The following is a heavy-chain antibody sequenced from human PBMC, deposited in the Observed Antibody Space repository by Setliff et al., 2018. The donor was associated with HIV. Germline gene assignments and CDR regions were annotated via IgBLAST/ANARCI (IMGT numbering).Heavy chain of an antibody. CDR3: SRDMGGSNGMDV. CDR2: IYHSGST. Sequence: SETLSLTCAVYGGSFTNYFWSWIRQSPGKGLEWIGNIYHSGSTYYNPSLKSRVTISVDTSKNQFSLRLSSVTAADTAVYYCSRDMGGSNGMDVWGQGTTVTVS. CDR1: GGSFTNYF. J-gene: IGHJ6*02. D-gene: IGHD3-16*01. V-gene: IGHV4-34*01.